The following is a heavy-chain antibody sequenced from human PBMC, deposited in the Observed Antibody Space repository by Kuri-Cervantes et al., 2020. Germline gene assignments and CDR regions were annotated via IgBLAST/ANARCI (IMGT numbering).Heavy chain of an antibody. D-gene: IGHD5-18*01. CDR2: ISYDGSNK. Sequence: GESLKISCAASGFTFSSYAMHWVRQAPGKGLEWVAVISYDGSNKYYADSVKGRFTISRDNTKDALYLQMNSLRAEDTAVYYCARVRGATAMDKGHAFDIWGQGTMVTVSS. CDR1: GFTFSSYA. J-gene: IGHJ3*02. CDR3: ARVRGATAMDKGHAFDI. V-gene: IGHV3-30-3*01.